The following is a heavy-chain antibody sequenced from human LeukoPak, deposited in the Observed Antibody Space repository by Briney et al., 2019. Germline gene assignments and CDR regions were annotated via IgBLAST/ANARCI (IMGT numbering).Heavy chain of an antibody. CDR1: GFTFSSYG. Sequence: GGSLRLSCAASGFTFSSYGMHWVRQAPGKGLEWVAVISYDGSNKYYADSVKGRFTISRDNSKNTLYLEMNSQKAEDTAVYCCAKGPSLRYFDWLRGDPWGQGTMVTVSS. CDR2: ISYDGSNK. D-gene: IGHD3-9*01. V-gene: IGHV3-30*18. CDR3: AKGPSLRYFDWLRGDP. J-gene: IGHJ5*02.